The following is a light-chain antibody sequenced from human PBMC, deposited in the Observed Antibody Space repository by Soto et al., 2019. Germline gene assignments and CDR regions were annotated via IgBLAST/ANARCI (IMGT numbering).Light chain of an antibody. CDR2: GTS. V-gene: IGKV3-20*01. CDR1: QSVRSTY. CDR3: QQYGNSLHT. Sequence: EIVLTQSPGTLSLSPGERAALSCRASQSVRSTYLAWYQQKPGQAPRLLISGTSTSAAGIPDKFSGSGSGTDFTLTISRLEPEDFALYYCQQYGNSLHTFVQGTKLEIK. J-gene: IGKJ2*01.